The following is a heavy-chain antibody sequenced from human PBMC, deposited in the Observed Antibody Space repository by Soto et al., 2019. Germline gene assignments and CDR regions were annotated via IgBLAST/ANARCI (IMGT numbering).Heavy chain of an antibody. D-gene: IGHD3-10*01. CDR1: GGSISSGGYY. Sequence: QVQLQESGPGLVKPSQTLSITCTVSGGSISSGGYYWSWIRQDPGKGLEWIGYIYDSGIAYYHPSLKTRVTISGDTSKNQFSLRLNSVTAADTAVYYCARGGVRTTFRHWGQGTLVTVS. CDR2: IYDSGIA. CDR3: ARGGVRTTFRH. V-gene: IGHV4-31*03. J-gene: IGHJ4*02.